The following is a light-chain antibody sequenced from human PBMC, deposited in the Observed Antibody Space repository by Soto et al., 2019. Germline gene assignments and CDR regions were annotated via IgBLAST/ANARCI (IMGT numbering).Light chain of an antibody. V-gene: IGKV3-20*01. CDR1: QSVSSN. J-gene: IGKJ5*01. CDR3: QQYGSSPTT. Sequence: EIMMTQSPATLSVSPGERAALSFRASQSVSSNLAWYQQKPGQAPRLLIYGASSRATGIPDRFSGSGSGTDFTLTISRLEPEDFAVYYCQQYGSSPTTFGQGTRLEIK. CDR2: GAS.